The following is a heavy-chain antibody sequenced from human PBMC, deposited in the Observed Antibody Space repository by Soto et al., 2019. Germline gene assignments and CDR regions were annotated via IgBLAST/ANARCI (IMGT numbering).Heavy chain of an antibody. CDR2: IYHSETT. Sequence: PSETLSLTCAVSGDSISSSYWWSWVRQPPGKGLEWIGEIYHSETTNYNPSLKSRVTLSMDKSKNQFSLMLTSVTAADTAVFYCAREYSNSPEDFDFWGRGTMVTVSS. CDR1: GDSISSSYW. V-gene: IGHV4-4*02. D-gene: IGHD6-6*01. J-gene: IGHJ4*02. CDR3: AREYSNSPEDFDF.